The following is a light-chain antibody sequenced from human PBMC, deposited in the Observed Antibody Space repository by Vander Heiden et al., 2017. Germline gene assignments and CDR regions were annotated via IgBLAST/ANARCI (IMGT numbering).Light chain of an antibody. V-gene: IGKV1-6*01. CDR3: LQDYSYPRT. J-gene: IGKJ1*01. CDR2: AAS. Sequence: AIQMTQSPSSLSSSVGNRVIITCRASQGIRNDLGWYQQRPGKAPKLLIYAASSLQTGVPLRFSGSGSGTDFTLTISSLQPEDFATYYCLQDYSYPRTFGQGTKVEIK. CDR1: QGIRND.